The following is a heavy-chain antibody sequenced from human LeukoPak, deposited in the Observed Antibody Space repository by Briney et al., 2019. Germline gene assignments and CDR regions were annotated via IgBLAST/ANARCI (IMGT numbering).Heavy chain of an antibody. CDR2: ISGDGGST. CDR1: GFTLDDYA. V-gene: IGHV3-43*02. CDR3: AKDNGVRVEDWLSFYYYYYGMDV. D-gene: IGHD3/OR15-3a*01. J-gene: IGHJ6*02. Sequence: PGGSLRLSCAASGFTLDDYAMHWVRQAPGKGLEWVSLISGDGGSTYYADSVKGRFTISRDNSKNSLYLQMNSLRTEDTALYYCAKDNGVRVEDWLSFYYYYYGMDVWGQGTTVTVSS.